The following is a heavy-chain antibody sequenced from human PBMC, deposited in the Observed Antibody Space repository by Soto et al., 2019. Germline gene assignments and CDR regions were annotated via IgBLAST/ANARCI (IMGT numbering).Heavy chain of an antibody. D-gene: IGHD3-10*01. V-gene: IGHV1-8*01. CDR2: MNPNSGNT. J-gene: IGHJ4*02. CDR1: GYTFTSYD. CDR3: ARGLRNFRGVQSPSVY. Sequence: QVQLVQSGAEVKKPGASVKVSCKASGYTFTSYDINWVRQATGQGLEWMGWMNPNSGNTGYAQKFQGRVTMTRNTSISTAYMELSSLRSEDTAVYYCARGLRNFRGVQSPSVYWGQGTLVTVSS.